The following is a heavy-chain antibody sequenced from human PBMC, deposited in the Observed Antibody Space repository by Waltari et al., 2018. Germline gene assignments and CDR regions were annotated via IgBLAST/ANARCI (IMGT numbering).Heavy chain of an antibody. CDR3: AEAGLYVRDYYYDYSMGV. CDR2: IRGSGAAI. CDR1: GLTFRRYA. V-gene: IGHV3-23*01. J-gene: IGHJ6*02. Sequence: EVQLLESGGGLVQPGGSLRLSCSASGLTFRRYAMCWVRQAPGKGLEWVSSIRGSGAAIYYADSVKGRFTISRDNSKNTLYLQMISLRAEDTAVYYCAEAGLYVRDYYYDYSMGVWGQGTTVTVSS. D-gene: IGHD3-16*01.